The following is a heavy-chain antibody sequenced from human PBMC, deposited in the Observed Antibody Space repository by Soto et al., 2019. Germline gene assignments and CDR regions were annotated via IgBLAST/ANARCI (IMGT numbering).Heavy chain of an antibody. Sequence: SVKVSCNDSGGLFSSYAISWVRQAPGQGLEWVGGIIPLFGTPYYAQKFQDRVTITADESSKTDYMELTSLTYWDTAMYYCARGGSGYVWFNQXWGQGTLVTVSX. D-gene: IGHD3-22*01. J-gene: IGHJ1*01. CDR2: IIPLFGTP. CDR3: ARGGSGYVWFNQX. V-gene: IGHV1-69*13. CDR1: GGLFSSYA.